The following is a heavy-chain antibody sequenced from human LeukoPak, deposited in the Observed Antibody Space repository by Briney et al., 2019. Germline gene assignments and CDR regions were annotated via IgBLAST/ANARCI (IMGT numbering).Heavy chain of an antibody. CDR1: GGSISSYY. D-gene: IGHD6-19*01. V-gene: IGHV4-59*12. J-gene: IGHJ4*02. CDR2: IYYSGST. CDR3: ARVHYSSGWYYFDY. Sequence: SETLSLTCTVSGGSISSYYWSWIRQPPGKGLEWIGYIYYSGSTNYNPSLKSRVTISVDTSKNQFSLKLSSVTAADTAVYYCARVHYSSGWYYFDYWGQGALVTVSS.